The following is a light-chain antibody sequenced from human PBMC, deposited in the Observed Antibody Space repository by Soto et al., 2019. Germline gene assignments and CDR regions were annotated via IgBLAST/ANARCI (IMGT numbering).Light chain of an antibody. CDR1: DIGSES. CDR2: DDS. V-gene: IGLV3-21*02. CDR3: QVWDRCGDLPHVV. Sequence: SYELTQPPSVSVAPGQTARITCGGSDIGSESVHWYQQKPGQAPVLVVYDDSDRPSGIPERLSGSNSGDTATLTISRVEVGDEADYHCQVWDRCGDLPHVVFGGGNKLTVL. J-gene: IGLJ2*01.